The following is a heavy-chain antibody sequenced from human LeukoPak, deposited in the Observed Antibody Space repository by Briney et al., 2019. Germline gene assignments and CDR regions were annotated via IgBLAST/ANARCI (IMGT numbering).Heavy chain of an antibody. Sequence: PGGSLRLSCAASGFTFSSYGMHWVRQAPGKGLEWVAVISYDGSNKYYADSVKGRFTISRDNSKNTLYLQMNSLRAEDTAVYYCAKDLSDSSGYYYVLYYYYGMDVWGQGTTVTVSS. V-gene: IGHV3-30*18. J-gene: IGHJ6*02. D-gene: IGHD3-22*01. CDR1: GFTFSSYG. CDR3: AKDLSDSSGYYYVLYYYYGMDV. CDR2: ISYDGSNK.